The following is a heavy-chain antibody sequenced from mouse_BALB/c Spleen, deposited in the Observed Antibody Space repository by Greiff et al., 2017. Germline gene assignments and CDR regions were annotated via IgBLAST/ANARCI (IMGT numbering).Heavy chain of an antibody. Sequence: VQLKQSGAELVRPGALVKLSCKASGFNIKDTYMHWVKQRPEQGLEWIGRIDPANGNTKYDPKFQGKATITADTSSNTAYLQLSSLTSEDTAVYYCASVVATDAMDYWGQGTSVTVSS. CDR3: ASVVATDAMDY. CDR1: GFNIKDTY. CDR2: IDPANGNT. V-gene: IGHV14-3*02. D-gene: IGHD1-1*01. J-gene: IGHJ4*01.